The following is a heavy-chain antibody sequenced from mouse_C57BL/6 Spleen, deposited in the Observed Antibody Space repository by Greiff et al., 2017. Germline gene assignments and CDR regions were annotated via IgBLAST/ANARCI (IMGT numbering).Heavy chain of an antibody. CDR3: AREFSGPFDY. CDR1: GYSITSGYY. V-gene: IGHV3-6*01. Sequence: EVQLQESGPGLVKPSQSLSLTCSVTGYSITSGYYWNWIRQFPGNKLEWMGYISYDGSNNYNPSLKNRISITRDTSKNQFFLKLNSVTTEDTATYYCAREFSGPFDYWGQGTTLTVSS. J-gene: IGHJ2*01. CDR2: ISYDGSN.